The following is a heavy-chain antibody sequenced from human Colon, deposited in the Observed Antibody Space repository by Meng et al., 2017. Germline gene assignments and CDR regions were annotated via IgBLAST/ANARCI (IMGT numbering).Heavy chain of an antibody. CDR3: ARAGPAIDYYFYGMDV. CDR2: ISYDAVNK. CDR1: GFNFNNYA. V-gene: IGHV3-30*01. J-gene: IGHJ6*02. D-gene: IGHD5-18*01. Sequence: GGSLRLSCAASGFNFNNYAVHWVRQAPGKGLEWVAIISYDAVNKYYADSVKGRFTISRDNSKSTLFLQMNSLRAEDTAVYFCARAGPAIDYYFYGMDVWGQGTTVTVSS.